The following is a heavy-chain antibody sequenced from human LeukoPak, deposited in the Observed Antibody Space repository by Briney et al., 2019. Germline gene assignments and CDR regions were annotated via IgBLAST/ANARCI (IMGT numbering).Heavy chain of an antibody. CDR1: GGSISSYY. J-gene: IGHJ4*02. V-gene: IGHV4-59*01. CDR3: ARVPGY. CDR2: INYSGST. Sequence: PSETLSLTCTVSGGSISSYYWSWIRQPPGKGLEWIGYINYSGSTNYNPSLKSRVTISVDTPKNQFSLKLRSVTAADTAVYYCARVPGYWGQGTLVTVSS. D-gene: IGHD2-15*01.